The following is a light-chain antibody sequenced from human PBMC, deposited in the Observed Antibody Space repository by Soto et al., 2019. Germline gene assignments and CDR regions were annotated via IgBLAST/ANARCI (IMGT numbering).Light chain of an antibody. CDR3: HLWDIRSDHVV. V-gene: IGLV3-21*02. Sequence: SYALTQPPSVSVAPGQTARITCGGNNIGSNSVHWYRQKPGRPPVLVVYDDTDRPSGIPERFSGSNFGNTATLTISGVEGGDEADYYCHLWDIRSDHVVFGGGTQLTVL. J-gene: IGLJ2*01. CDR1: NIGSNS. CDR2: DDT.